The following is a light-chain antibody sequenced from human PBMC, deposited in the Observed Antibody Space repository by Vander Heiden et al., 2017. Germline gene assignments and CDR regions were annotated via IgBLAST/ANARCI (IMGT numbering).Light chain of an antibody. CDR2: QDS. V-gene: IGLV3-1*01. Sequence: SYELTQPPSVSVSPGQTASITCSGDKLGDKYACWYQQKPGQSPVLVIYQDSKRPSGIPERFSSSNSGNTATLTISGTQAMDEADYYCQAWDSSTAGVVFGGGTKLTVL. CDR1: KLGDKY. CDR3: QAWDSSTAGVV. J-gene: IGLJ2*01.